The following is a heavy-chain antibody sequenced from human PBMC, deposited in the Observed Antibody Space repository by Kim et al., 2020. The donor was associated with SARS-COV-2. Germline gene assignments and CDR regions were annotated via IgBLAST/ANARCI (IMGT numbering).Heavy chain of an antibody. Sequence: QGFTGRFVFSLDTSVSTAYLQISSLKAEDTAVYYCARVYYDSSGYYGFDYWGQGTLVTVSS. J-gene: IGHJ4*02. D-gene: IGHD3-22*01. V-gene: IGHV7-4-1*02. CDR3: ARVYYDSSGYYGFDY.